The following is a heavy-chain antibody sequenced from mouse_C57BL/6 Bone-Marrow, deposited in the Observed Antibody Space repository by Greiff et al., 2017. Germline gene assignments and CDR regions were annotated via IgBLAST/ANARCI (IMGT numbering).Heavy chain of an antibody. CDR1: GYTFTSYW. CDR3: ARGGSYGNYYFDY. J-gene: IGHJ2*01. Sequence: QVQLQQPGAELVKPGASVKLSCKASGYTFTSYWMHWVKPRPGQGLEWIGMIHPNSGSTNYNEKFKSKATLTVDKSSSTAYMQLSSLTSEDSAVYYCARGGSYGNYYFDYWGQGTTLTVSS. V-gene: IGHV1-64*01. CDR2: IHPNSGST. D-gene: IGHD2-1*01.